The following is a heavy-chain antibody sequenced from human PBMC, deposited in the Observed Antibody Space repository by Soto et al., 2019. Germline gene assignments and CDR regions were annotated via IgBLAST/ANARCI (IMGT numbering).Heavy chain of an antibody. D-gene: IGHD3-3*01. V-gene: IGHV3-11*01. CDR1: GFTFSDYY. CDR3: ARGTRYADRPPYDFWSGYYGFVDV. Sequence: GGSLRLSCAASGFTFSDYYMSWIRQAPGKGLEWVSYISSSGSTIYYADSVKGRFTISRDNAKNSLYLQMNSLRAEDTAVYYCARGTRYADRPPYDFWSGYYGFVDVWGKGTTVTVSS. CDR2: ISSSGSTI. J-gene: IGHJ6*04.